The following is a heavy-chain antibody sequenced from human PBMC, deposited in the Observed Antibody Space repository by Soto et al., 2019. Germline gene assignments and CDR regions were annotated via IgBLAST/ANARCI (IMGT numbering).Heavy chain of an antibody. J-gene: IGHJ4*02. CDR3: AKALYPGVAVAGTY. CDR1: GFTFSSYA. Sequence: EVQLLESGGDLVQPGGSLRLSCAASGFTFSSYAMTWVRQAPGEGLEWVSGISGSGGSTNYADSVKGRFTISRDNSKNTLYLQMKSLRAEDTAVYYCAKALYPGVAVAGTYWGQGTLLTVSS. CDR2: ISGSGGST. V-gene: IGHV3-23*01. D-gene: IGHD6-19*01.